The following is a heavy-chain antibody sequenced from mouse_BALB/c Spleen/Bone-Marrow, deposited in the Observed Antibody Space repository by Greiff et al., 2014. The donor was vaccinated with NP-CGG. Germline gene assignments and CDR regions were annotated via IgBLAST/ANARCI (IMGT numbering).Heavy chain of an antibody. V-gene: IGHV5-9-2*01. CDR3: ARQNGNYGYYYAMDY. Sequence: EVKVIESGGGLVKPGGSLKLSCAASGFTFSSYGMSWVRQTPEKRLEWVATISGGGSYTNYPDSVKGRSTISRDNAKNNLYLQMSSLRSEDTALYYCARQNGNYGYYYAMDYWGQGTSVTVSS. J-gene: IGHJ4*01. D-gene: IGHD2-1*01. CDR1: GFTFSSYG. CDR2: ISGGGSYT.